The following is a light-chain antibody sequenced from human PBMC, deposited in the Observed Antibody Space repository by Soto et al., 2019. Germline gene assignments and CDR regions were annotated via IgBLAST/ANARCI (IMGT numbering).Light chain of an antibody. Sequence: QSVLTQPPSASGTPGQTVTISCSGSSFNIGFNYVYWYQQLPGMATKLLIHSNDERPSGVPDRFSGSKSGTSASLAISGLRSEEDAKYYCAAWDDSLSGGVFGPGTKVTVL. CDR2: SND. J-gene: IGLJ1*01. V-gene: IGLV1-47*02. CDR3: AAWDDSLSGGV. CDR1: SFNIGFNY.